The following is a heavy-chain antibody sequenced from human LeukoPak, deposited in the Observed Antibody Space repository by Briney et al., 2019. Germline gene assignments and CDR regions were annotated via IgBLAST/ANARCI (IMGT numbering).Heavy chain of an antibody. D-gene: IGHD3-22*01. V-gene: IGHV3-23*01. CDR3: ANDWSDYYDSSGSDAFDI. CDR1: GVTLSSYA. Sequence: PGGSLRLSCAASGVTLSSYAMSWVRQAPGKGLEWVSAISGSGGSTYYADSVKGRFTISRDNSKNTLYLQMNSLRAEDTAVYYCANDWSDYYDSSGSDAFDIWGQGTMVTVSS. J-gene: IGHJ3*02. CDR2: ISGSGGST.